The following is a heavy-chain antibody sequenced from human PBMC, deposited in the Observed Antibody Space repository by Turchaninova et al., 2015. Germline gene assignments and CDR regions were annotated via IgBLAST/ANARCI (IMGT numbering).Heavy chain of an antibody. V-gene: IGHV3-15*01. CDR2: IKSKLNGGKK. Sequence: EVQLEESGGGVVKPGGSLRLSCAASGFTFSNAWLSWVRQAPGQGLEWVGRIKSKLNGGKKDSAAPMKGRFTISRDDSKNTLYLQMNSLIIEDTAVYYCTTRNLGDWGQGTLVTVSS. CDR1: GFTFSNAW. D-gene: IGHD1-26*01. J-gene: IGHJ4*02. CDR3: TTRNLGD.